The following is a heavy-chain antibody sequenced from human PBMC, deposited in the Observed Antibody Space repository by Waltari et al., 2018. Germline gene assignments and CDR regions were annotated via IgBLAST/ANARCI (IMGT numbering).Heavy chain of an antibody. J-gene: IGHJ3*02. CDR3: ARGYSSFAFDI. CDR2: ISSNGGST. Sequence: EVQLVESGEGLVQPGGSLRLSCAASGFTFSSYAMHGVRQAPGKGLEYVSAISSNGGSTYYADSVKGRFTISRDNSKNTLYLQMGSLRAEDMAVYYCARGYSSFAFDIWGQGTMVTVSS. D-gene: IGHD6-19*01. CDR1: GFTFSSYA. V-gene: IGHV3-64*02.